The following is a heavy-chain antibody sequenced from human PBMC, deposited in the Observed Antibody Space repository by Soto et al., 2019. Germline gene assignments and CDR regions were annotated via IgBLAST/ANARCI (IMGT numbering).Heavy chain of an antibody. J-gene: IGHJ6*03. V-gene: IGHV1-18*01. D-gene: IGHD4-4*01. CDR3: ARDHDPTTASEATTYYYYYYMDV. Sequence: QVQLVQSGAEVKKPGASVKVSCKASGYTFTSYGISWVRQAPGQGLEWMGWISAYNGNTNYAQKLQGRVTMTTDTSTSTAYMELRSRRSDDTAVYYCARDHDPTTASEATTYYYYYYMDVWGKGATVTVSS. CDR2: ISAYNGNT. CDR1: GYTFTSYG.